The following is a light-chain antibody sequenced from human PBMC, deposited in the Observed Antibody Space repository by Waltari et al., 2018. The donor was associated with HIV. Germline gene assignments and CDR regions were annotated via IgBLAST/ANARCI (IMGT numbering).Light chain of an antibody. J-gene: IGLJ3*02. CDR3: SSYAGSNSWV. Sequence: QSALTQPPSASGSPGQSVTISCTGTSRDIGGYNYDSWYQQYPGKAPKVMIHEVNKRPSVVPDRFSGSKSGNTASLTVSGLQAEDEAYYYCSSYAGSNSWVFGGGTKLTVL. CDR2: EVN. V-gene: IGLV2-8*01. CDR1: SRDIGGYNY.